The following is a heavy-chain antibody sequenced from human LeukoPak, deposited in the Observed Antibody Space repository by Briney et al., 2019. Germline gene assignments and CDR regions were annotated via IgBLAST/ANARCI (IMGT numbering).Heavy chain of an antibody. D-gene: IGHD2-15*01. CDR2: IEQDGSEK. CDR3: ARNSVVAAVDY. J-gene: IGHJ4*02. Sequence: GGSLRLSCAASGFTFSSYWMSWVRQAPGKGLEWVANIEQDGSEKDYVDSVKGRFTISRDNAKNTLNLQMNSLRAEDTAVYYCARNSVVAAVDYWGQGTLVTVSS. CDR1: GFTFSSYW. V-gene: IGHV3-7*03.